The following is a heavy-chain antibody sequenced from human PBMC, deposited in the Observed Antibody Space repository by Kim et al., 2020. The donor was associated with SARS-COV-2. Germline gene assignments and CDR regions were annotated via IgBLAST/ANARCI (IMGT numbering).Heavy chain of an antibody. CDR3: ARGREEWELLRCLDP. D-gene: IGHD1-26*01. CDR2: IDTDGTIT. CDR1: GFTISRHR. J-gene: IGHJ5*02. Sequence: WGSLRLSCADSGFTISRHRMHWVRQGPGKGLVWVSSIDTDGTITTYADSVKVLFTMSRDNAKNMVYLEMNSLRAEDTAGYYCARGREEWELLRCLDPWG. V-gene: IGHV3-74*01.